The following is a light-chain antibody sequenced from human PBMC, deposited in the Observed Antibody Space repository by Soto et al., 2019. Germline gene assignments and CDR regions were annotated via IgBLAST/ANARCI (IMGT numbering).Light chain of an antibody. J-gene: IGKJ5*01. V-gene: IGKV3-20*01. Sequence: EVVFTQSPVTLSLSPGERATLSCRASQSVSSSYLAWYQQKPGQAPRLLIYGASSRATGIPDRFSGSGSGTDFTLTISRLEPEDFAVYYCQQYDTSIWAYTFGQGTRLEIK. CDR3: QQYDTSIWAYT. CDR1: QSVSSSY. CDR2: GAS.